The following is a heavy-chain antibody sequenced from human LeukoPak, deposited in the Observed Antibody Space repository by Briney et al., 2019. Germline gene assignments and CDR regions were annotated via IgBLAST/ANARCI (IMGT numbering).Heavy chain of an antibody. CDR1: GFTFSSYS. D-gene: IGHD3-10*01. Sequence: GGSLRLSCAASGFTFSSYSMNWVRQAPRKGLDWVSYISSSSSTMYYADSVKGRFTISRDNAKNSLYLQMNSLRAEDTAVYYCASGGLTMVPSNFLSGIWGQGTLVTVSS. J-gene: IGHJ4*02. V-gene: IGHV3-48*01. CDR2: ISSSSSTM. CDR3: ASGGLTMVPSNFLSGI.